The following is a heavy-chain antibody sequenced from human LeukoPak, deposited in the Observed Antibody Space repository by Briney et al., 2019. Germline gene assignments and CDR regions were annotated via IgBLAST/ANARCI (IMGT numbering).Heavy chain of an antibody. J-gene: IGHJ4*02. CDR1: GFSFDDYG. CDR2: IGRNIRNI. V-gene: IGHV3-9*01. Sequence: GGSLRLSCSASGFSFDDYGMHWVRQRPGQGLEWVAGIGRNIRNIAYVGSVRGRFTISRDNAKNSLFLQMNSLRPEDSALYYCAKAFSLGVTAKLDHWGQGTLVTVSS. D-gene: IGHD2-21*02. CDR3: AKAFSLGVTAKLDH.